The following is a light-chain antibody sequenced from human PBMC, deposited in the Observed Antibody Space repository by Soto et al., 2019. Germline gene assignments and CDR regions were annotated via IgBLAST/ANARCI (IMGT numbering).Light chain of an antibody. V-gene: IGKV3-15*01. CDR1: QSVRSN. CDR3: LQYNNWPPYT. CDR2: SAS. Sequence: EIVMTQSPATLSVSPGERATLSCRASQSVRSNLAWFQQKPGQAPRLLIYSASTRAIGVPDRFSCSGSGTEFTLTISSLQSEDFAVYYCLQYNNWPPYTFGQGTKLDIK. J-gene: IGKJ2*01.